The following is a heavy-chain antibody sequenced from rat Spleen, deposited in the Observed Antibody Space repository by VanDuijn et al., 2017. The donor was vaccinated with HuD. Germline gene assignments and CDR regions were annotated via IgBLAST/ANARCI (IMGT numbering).Heavy chain of an antibody. CDR2: ITNAAGKV. CDR1: GFTFNNYW. D-gene: IGHD1-2*01. V-gene: IGHV5-31*01. J-gene: IGHJ4*01. Sequence: EVQLVESGGGQVQPGRSLKLSCVASGFTFNNYWMTWIRQAPGKGLEWVASITNAAGKVYYPDSVKGRFTISRDTAQNILYLQLNSPRSEYTATYYCAKDRYSSCMGVMDAWGQGASVTVSS. CDR3: AKDRYSSCMGVMDA.